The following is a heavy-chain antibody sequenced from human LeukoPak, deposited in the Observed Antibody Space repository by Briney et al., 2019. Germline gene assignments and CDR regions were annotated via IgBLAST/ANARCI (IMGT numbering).Heavy chain of an antibody. CDR1: GGSISSSSFY. J-gene: IGHJ4*02. CDR3: ARHWYDRSGYYPPGSY. D-gene: IGHD3-22*01. Sequence: KPSETLSLACTVSGGSISSSSFYWGWIRQPPGKGLEWIGSIYDSGSTYYNPSLKSRVTISVDTSKNQFSLKLSSVTAADTAVYYCARHWYDRSGYYPPGSYWGQGTLVTVSS. V-gene: IGHV4-39*01. CDR2: IYDSGST.